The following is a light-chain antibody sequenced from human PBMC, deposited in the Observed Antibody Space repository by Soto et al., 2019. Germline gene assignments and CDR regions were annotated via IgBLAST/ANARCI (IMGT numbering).Light chain of an antibody. CDR2: DVS. J-gene: IGLJ2*01. Sequence: QSALTQPPSASGSPGQTVTISCTGTSSDIGGYNYVSWYQQHPGKAPKLLIYDVSNRPSGVPDRFSGSKSGNPASLTVSGLQADDESDYYCSSSPGSHKVFGGGTKLTVL. V-gene: IGLV2-8*01. CDR1: SSDIGGYNY. CDR3: SSSPGSHKV.